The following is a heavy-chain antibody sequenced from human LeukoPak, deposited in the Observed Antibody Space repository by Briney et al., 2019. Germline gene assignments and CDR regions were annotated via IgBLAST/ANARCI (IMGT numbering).Heavy chain of an antibody. V-gene: IGHV4-4*07. CDR2: IYTSGST. Sequence: SETLSLTCTVSGGSISSYYWSWIRQPAGKGLEWIGRIYTSGSTNYNPSLKSRVTMSVDTSKNQFSQKLSSVTAADTAVYYCARGGGVKSITGTHFDYWGQGTLVTVSS. J-gene: IGHJ4*02. CDR3: ARGGGVKSITGTHFDY. D-gene: IGHD1-20*01. CDR1: GGSISSYY.